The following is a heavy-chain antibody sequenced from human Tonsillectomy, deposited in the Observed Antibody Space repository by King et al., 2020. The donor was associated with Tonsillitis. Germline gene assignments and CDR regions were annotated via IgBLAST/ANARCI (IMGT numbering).Heavy chain of an antibody. CDR2: IYSDGGRK. CDR1: GFTLSSYA. D-gene: IGHD6-19*01. Sequence: VQLVQSGGGLVQPGGSLRLSCAASGFTLSSYAMNWVRQAPGKGLEWVSLIYSDGGRKYHADSVKGRFTISRDISKNTLYLQMNSLRVDDTAIYYCAKDGEGSGWDFDHWGQGTLVTVSS. V-gene: IGHV3-23*03. J-gene: IGHJ5*02. CDR3: AKDGEGSGWDFDH.